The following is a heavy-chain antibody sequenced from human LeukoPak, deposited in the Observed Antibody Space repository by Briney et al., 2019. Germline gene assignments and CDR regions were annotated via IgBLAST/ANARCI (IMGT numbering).Heavy chain of an antibody. D-gene: IGHD3-10*01. Sequence: GGSLRLSCAASGFTFSSYWMSWVRQAPGKGLEWVANIKQDGSGKYYVDSVKGRFTISRDNAKNSLYLQMNSLRAEDTAVYYCAREGSGSKNIDWFDPWGQGTLVTVSS. CDR2: IKQDGSGK. CDR1: GFTFSSYW. V-gene: IGHV3-7*01. CDR3: AREGSGSKNIDWFDP. J-gene: IGHJ5*02.